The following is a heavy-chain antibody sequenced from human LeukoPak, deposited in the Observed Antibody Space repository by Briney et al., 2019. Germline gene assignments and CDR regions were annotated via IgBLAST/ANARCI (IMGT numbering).Heavy chain of an antibody. Sequence: SGTLSLTCTVSGGSISIYYWSWIRQPPGKALEWIGYIYYSGSTNYNPSLKSRVTISVDTSKNQFSLNLSSVTAADAAVYYCARTRDGYNLDAFDIWGQGTMVTVSS. V-gene: IGHV4-59*01. CDR2: IYYSGST. J-gene: IGHJ3*02. CDR3: ARTRDGYNLDAFDI. CDR1: GGSISIYY. D-gene: IGHD5-24*01.